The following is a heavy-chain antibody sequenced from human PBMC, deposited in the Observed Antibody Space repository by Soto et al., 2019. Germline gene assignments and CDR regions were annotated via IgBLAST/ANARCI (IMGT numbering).Heavy chain of an antibody. J-gene: IGHJ3*02. CDR2: IGTAGDP. V-gene: IGHV3-13*05. Sequence: GGSLRLSCAASGFTFSSYDMHWVRQATGKGLEWVSAIGTAGDPYYPGSVKGRFTITRENAKNSLYLQMISLRAGDTAVYYCARAQSSGWYGSDAFDIWGQGTMVTVSS. CDR3: ARAQSSGWYGSDAFDI. CDR1: GFTFSSYD. D-gene: IGHD6-19*01.